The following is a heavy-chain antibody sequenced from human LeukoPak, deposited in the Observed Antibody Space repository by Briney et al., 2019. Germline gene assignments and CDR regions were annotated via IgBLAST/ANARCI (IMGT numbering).Heavy chain of an antibody. CDR2: ISWDGGST. V-gene: IGHV3-43*01. J-gene: IGHJ6*03. CDR1: GFTFDDYT. Sequence: GGSLRLSCAASGFTFDDYTMHWVRQAPGKGLEWVSLISWDGGSTYYADSVKGRFTISRDNSKNSLYLQMNSPRTEDTALYYCAKDIHPGLYYYYYYMDVWGKGTTVTVSS. CDR3: AKDIHPGLYYYYYYMDV.